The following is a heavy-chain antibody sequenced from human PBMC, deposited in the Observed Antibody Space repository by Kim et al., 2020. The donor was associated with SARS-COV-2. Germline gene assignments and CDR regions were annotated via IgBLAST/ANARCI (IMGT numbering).Heavy chain of an antibody. V-gene: IGHV4-34*01. D-gene: IGHD2-2*02. CDR2: INHDHSGRT. Sequence: SETLSLTCAVFGGSFSGYFWSWIRQPPGKGLEWIGEINHDHSGRTKYNASLKSRVTISVDTSKNQFSLKLSSVTAADTALYYCARGRAGVVPSPILGIGPHYDYDAIDVWGQGTTVTVSS. J-gene: IGHJ6*02. CDR3: ARGRAGVVPSPILGIGPHYDYDAIDV. CDR1: GGSFSGYF.